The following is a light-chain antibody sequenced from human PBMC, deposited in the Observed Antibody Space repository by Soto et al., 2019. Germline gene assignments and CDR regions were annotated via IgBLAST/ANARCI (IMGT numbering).Light chain of an antibody. V-gene: IGKV1-5*03. J-gene: IGKJ2*01. CDR3: QQYNTFPYT. CDR2: RAS. CDR1: HSINSW. Sequence: DTQMTQSPSTLSASVGDRVTITCRASHSINSWLAWYQQKPGKAPNLLIHRASTLQSGVPSRFSGSGSGTEFTLTITGLQPDDFASYYCQQYNTFPYTFGQGNKLDIK.